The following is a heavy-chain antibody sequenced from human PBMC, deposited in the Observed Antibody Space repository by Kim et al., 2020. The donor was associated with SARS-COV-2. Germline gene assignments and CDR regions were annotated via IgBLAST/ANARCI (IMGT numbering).Heavy chain of an antibody. Sequence: GGSLRLSCAASGFTFSSCAIHWVRQAPGKGLEWVAVISYDGSNKNYADSVKGRFTISRDNSKNTLYLQMNSLRAEDTALYYCAGDPWSHLRGLTYSYYGMDVWGQGTTVTVSS. J-gene: IGHJ6*02. CDR1: GFTFSSCA. D-gene: IGHD3-10*01. CDR2: ISYDGSNK. CDR3: AGDPWSHLRGLTYSYYGMDV. V-gene: IGHV3-30-3*01.